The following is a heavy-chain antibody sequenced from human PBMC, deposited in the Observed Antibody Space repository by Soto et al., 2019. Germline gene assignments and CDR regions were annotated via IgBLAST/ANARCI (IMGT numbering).Heavy chain of an antibody. Sequence: ASVKVSCKASGYTFTTYAISWVRQAPGQGLEWMGWISTYNGNTYYAQNFQGRATMTTDTSTNTAYMELRSLRSDDTAVYYCARDRLHTCSSITFDYWGQGALVTVSS. CDR1: GYTFTTYA. CDR2: ISTYNGNT. V-gene: IGHV1-18*01. D-gene: IGHD6-6*01. J-gene: IGHJ4*02. CDR3: ARDRLHTCSSITFDY.